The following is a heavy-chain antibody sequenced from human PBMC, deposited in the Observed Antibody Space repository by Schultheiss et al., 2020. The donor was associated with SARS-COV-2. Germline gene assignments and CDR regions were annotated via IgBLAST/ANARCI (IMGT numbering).Heavy chain of an antibody. D-gene: IGHD6-13*01. CDR2: IYYSGST. J-gene: IGHJ6*02. CDR3: ARDAYRQQLANRNYYYYGMDV. V-gene: IGHV4-61*08. Sequence: SETLSLTCTVSGGSISSGGYYWSWIRQPPGKGLEWIGYIYYSGSTNYNPSLKSRVTMSVDTSKNQFSLKLSSVTAADTAVYYCARDAYRQQLANRNYYYYGMDVWGQGTTVTVSS. CDR1: GGSISSGGYY.